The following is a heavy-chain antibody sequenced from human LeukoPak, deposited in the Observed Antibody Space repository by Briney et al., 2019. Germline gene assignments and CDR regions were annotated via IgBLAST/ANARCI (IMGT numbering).Heavy chain of an antibody. CDR3: ARAEYWGDNYFDY. D-gene: IGHD3-16*01. J-gene: IGHJ4*02. V-gene: IGHV1-2*02. Sequence: RASVKVSCKASGYTFSDYYMHCVRQAPGQGLEWMGWINPNSGGTNYAQKFQGRVTMTRDTSISTAYMELSRLRSDDTAVYYCARAEYWGDNYFDYWGQGTLVTVSS. CDR1: GYTFSDYY. CDR2: INPNSGGT.